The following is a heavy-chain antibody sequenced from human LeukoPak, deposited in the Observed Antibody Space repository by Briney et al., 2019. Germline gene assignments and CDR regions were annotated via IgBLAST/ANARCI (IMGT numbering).Heavy chain of an antibody. CDR1: GVTFGAYA. V-gene: IGHV3-49*03. D-gene: IGHD1-1*01. J-gene: IGHJ4*02. CDR2: IRSKAYGETA. CDR3: TRDRGAYNLYDY. Sequence: GGSLRLSCTASGVTFGAYAMSWIREGPGQGLELLGFIRSKAYGETAAASVKGRFTISRDDSKAIAYLQMNSLKTEDTAVYHCTRDRGAYNLYDYWGQGTLVTVSS.